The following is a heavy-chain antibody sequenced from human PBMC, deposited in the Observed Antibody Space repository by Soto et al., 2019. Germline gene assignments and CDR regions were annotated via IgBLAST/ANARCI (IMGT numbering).Heavy chain of an antibody. Sequence: GASVKVSSKASGYTFTSYDINWVRQATGQGLEWMGWMNPNSGNTGYAQKFQGRVTMTRNTSISTAYMELSSLRSEDTAVYYCARGSPITIFGVVIHNWFDPWGQGTLVTVSS. CDR2: MNPNSGNT. CDR1: GYTFTSYD. D-gene: IGHD3-3*01. J-gene: IGHJ5*02. V-gene: IGHV1-8*01. CDR3: ARGSPITIFGVVIHNWFDP.